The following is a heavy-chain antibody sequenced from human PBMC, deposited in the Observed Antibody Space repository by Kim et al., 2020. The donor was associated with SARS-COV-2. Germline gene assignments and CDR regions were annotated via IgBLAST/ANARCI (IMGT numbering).Heavy chain of an antibody. V-gene: IGHV1-3*01. J-gene: IGHJ4*02. D-gene: IGHD3-10*01. CDR3: ARELGAMDY. Sequence: GNTKYSQKFPGRVTITRDTSASTAYMELSSLRSEDTAVYYCARELGAMDYWGQGTLVTVSS. CDR2: GNT.